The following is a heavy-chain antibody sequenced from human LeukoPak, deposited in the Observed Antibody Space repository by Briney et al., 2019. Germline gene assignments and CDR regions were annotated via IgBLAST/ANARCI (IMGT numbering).Heavy chain of an antibody. D-gene: IGHD6-19*01. J-gene: IGHJ4*02. CDR1: GFTFDDHG. V-gene: IGHV3-20*04. CDR2: INWSGGGT. Sequence: PGGSLRLSCAASGFTFDDHGMSWVRQSPGKGLEWVSGINWSGGGTGYADSVRGRFTISRDNAKNSLYLQMSSLRVEDTALYYCARDLRIAVSGYFDSWGQGTLVSVST. CDR3: ARDLRIAVSGYFDS.